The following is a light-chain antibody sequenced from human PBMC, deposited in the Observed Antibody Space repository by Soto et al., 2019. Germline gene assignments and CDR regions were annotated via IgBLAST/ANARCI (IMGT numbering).Light chain of an antibody. Sequence: EILLTQSPGTLSLSPGERATLSCRASQSVSSNYLAWYQQKPGQAPRLLIYGASSRATGIPDRFSGSGSGTDFTLTISRLEPEDFAVYYCQQYGGPPRTFGQGTKVDIK. CDR2: GAS. CDR1: QSVSSNY. V-gene: IGKV3-20*01. J-gene: IGKJ1*01. CDR3: QQYGGPPRT.